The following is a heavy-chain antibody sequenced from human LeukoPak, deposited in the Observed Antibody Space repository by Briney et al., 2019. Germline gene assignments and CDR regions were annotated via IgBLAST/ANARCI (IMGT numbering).Heavy chain of an antibody. CDR1: GGSISSYY. D-gene: IGHD6-13*01. V-gene: IGHV4-59*01. CDR2: IYYSGSI. CDR3: AKTSSSWYQFDD. Sequence: SETLSLTCTVSGGSISSYYWSWIRQPPGKGLEWIGYIYYSGSINYNPSLKSRVTISVDTSKNQFSLKLSSVTAADTAVYYCAKTSSSWYQFDDWGQGTLVTVSS. J-gene: IGHJ4*02.